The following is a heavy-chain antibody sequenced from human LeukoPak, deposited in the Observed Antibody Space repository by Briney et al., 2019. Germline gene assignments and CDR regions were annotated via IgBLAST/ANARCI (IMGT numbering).Heavy chain of an antibody. CDR1: GYIFTGYY. V-gene: IGHV1-2*02. D-gene: IGHD2-21*01. J-gene: IGHJ5*02. Sequence: ASMKVSCKTSGYIFTGYYIHWVRQAPGQGLEWMGWIDPNSGGTISAQNFQGRVTLTADLSITTAYMELSRLKSDDTAVYYCARDSGSGGIYNWFDPWGQGTLVTVSS. CDR3: ARDSGSGGIYNWFDP. CDR2: IDPNSGGT.